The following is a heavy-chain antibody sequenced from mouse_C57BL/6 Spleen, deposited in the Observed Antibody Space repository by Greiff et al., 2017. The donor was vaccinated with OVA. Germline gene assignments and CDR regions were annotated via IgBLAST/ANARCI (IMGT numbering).Heavy chain of an antibody. CDR2: IDPANGNT. CDR1: GFNIKNTY. V-gene: IGHV14-3*01. D-gene: IGHD2-2*01. Sequence: VQLQQSVAELVRPGASVKLSCTASGFNIKNTYMHWVKQRPEQGLEWIGRIDPANGNTKYAPKFQGTATITADTSSTTAYLQLSSLTSEDTAIYSCARGDLLWLRRYFDVWGTGTTVTVSS. CDR3: ARGDLLWLRRYFDV. J-gene: IGHJ1*03.